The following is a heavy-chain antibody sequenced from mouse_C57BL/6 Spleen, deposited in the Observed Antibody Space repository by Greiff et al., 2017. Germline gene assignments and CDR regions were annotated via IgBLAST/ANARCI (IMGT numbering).Heavy chain of an antibody. CDR1: GYTFTSYW. J-gene: IGHJ1*03. Sequence: QVQLQQPGAELVKPGASVKLSCKASGYTFTSYWLPWVKLRPGRGLEWIGRIAPNSGGTKYNEKFKSKATLTVDEPSSTAYMQHSSQTSEDSAVYYCARGYYYGSSRYFDVWGTGTTVTVAS. V-gene: IGHV1-72*01. D-gene: IGHD1-1*01. CDR2: IAPNSGGT. CDR3: ARGYYYGSSRYFDV.